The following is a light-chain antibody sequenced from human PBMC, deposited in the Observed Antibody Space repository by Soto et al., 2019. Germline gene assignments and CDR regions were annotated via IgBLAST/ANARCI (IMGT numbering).Light chain of an antibody. CDR2: DVT. Sequence: SAPAQPRSVSRAPGQAVTISLPRNSRDVGGYNYVSWYQQYPGKAPKVMIYDVTKRPSGVPDRFSGSKSGNTASLTISGLQAEDEADYYCSSYTSSSPLVFGTGTKVTVL. V-gene: IGLV2-11*01. CDR1: SRDVGGYNY. CDR3: SSYTSSSPLV. J-gene: IGLJ1*01.